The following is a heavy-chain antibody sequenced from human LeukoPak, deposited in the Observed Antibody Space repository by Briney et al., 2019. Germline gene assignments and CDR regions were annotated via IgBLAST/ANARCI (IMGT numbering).Heavy chain of an antibody. D-gene: IGHD6-13*01. Sequence: TSETLSLTCTVSGGSISSGSYYWSWLRQPAGKGLEWIGRIYTSGSTNYNPSHTSRVTISVDTSKNQFSLKLSSVTAADTAVYSCARESSSSSSWGQGTLVTVSS. CDR3: ARESSSSSS. J-gene: IGHJ1*01. CDR1: GGSISSGSYY. V-gene: IGHV4-61*02. CDR2: IYTSGST.